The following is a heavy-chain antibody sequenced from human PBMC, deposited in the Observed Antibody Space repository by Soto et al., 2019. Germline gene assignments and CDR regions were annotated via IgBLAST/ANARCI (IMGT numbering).Heavy chain of an antibody. Sequence: EVQLVQSGAEVKNPGEPLKISCRPPGYTFSNYWIGGVRKMPGKALEWMGVVYPGDSDSRYSPSFQGQVTISADKSISTTYLQWSSLKASDTAMYYCARREQWLVGAAFDIWGQGTMVTVSS. CDR2: VYPGDSDS. D-gene: IGHD6-19*01. CDR3: ARREQWLVGAAFDI. V-gene: IGHV5-51*01. J-gene: IGHJ3*02. CDR1: GYTFSNYW.